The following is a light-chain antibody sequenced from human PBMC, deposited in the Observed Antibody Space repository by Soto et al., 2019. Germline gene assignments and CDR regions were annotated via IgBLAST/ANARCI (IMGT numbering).Light chain of an antibody. J-gene: IGKJ1*01. CDR3: QQYNNWPWT. V-gene: IGKV3-15*01. CDR2: VAS. Sequence: EIVMTQSPATLSVSPGERATLSCRAFHIFGRYLAWYQQKPGQVPRLLFFVASARAIGIPARFSGIGFGTEFTLTFSSLQSEDFAVYYCQQYNNWPWTFGQGTKVDIK. CDR1: HIFGRY.